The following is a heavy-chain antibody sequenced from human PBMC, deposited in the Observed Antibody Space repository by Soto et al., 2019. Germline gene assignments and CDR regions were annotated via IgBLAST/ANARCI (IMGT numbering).Heavy chain of an antibody. J-gene: IGHJ4*02. CDR3: ARQRGIAAAGNFFDY. CDR2: IYYSGST. CDR1: GGSISSSSYY. Sequence: SETLSLTCTVSGGSISSSSYYWGWIRQPPGKGLEWIGSIYYSGSTYYNPSLKSRVTISVDTSKNQFSLKLSSVTAADTAVYYCARQRGIAAAGNFFDYWGQGTLVTASS. V-gene: IGHV4-39*01. D-gene: IGHD6-13*01.